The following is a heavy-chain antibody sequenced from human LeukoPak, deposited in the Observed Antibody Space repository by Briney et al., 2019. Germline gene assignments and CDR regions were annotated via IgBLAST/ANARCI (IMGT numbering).Heavy chain of an antibody. CDR2: IIPILGIA. J-gene: IGHJ1*01. CDR1: GGTFSSYT. V-gene: IGHV1-69*02. Sequence: SVKVSCKAFGGTFSSYTISWVRQAPGQGLEWMGRIIPILGIANYAQKFQGRVTITADKSTSTAYMELSSLRSEDTAVYYCARLTTVTTFQHWGQGTLVTVSS. CDR3: ARLTTVTTFQH. D-gene: IGHD4-11*01.